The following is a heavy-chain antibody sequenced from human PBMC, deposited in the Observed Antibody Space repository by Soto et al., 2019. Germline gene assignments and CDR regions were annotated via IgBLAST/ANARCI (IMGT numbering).Heavy chain of an antibody. Sequence: QVQLQQWGAGLLKPSETLSLTCAVYGGSFSGYYWSWIRQPPGKGLEWIGEINHSGSTNYNPSLKSRVPISVDTSKNQFSLKLSSVTAADTAVYYCARVPDLRQRVVTMVRGVIRSFCDYWGQGTLVTVSS. CDR3: ARVPDLRQRVVTMVRGVIRSFCDY. D-gene: IGHD3-10*01. J-gene: IGHJ4*02. CDR2: INHSGST. CDR1: GGSFSGYY. V-gene: IGHV4-34*01.